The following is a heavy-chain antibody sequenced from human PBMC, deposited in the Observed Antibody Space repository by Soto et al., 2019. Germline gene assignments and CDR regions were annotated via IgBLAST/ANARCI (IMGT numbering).Heavy chain of an antibody. Sequence: EVQLLESGGGLVQPGGSLRLSCAASGFTFSSYAMSWVRQAPGKGLEWVSAISGSGGSTYYADSVKGRFTISRDNSNNTLYLQMNSLGAEYTAVYYCAKDNGRASSGWPYSTLYNWFDPWGQGTLFTVSS. V-gene: IGHV3-23*01. CDR3: AKDNGRASSGWPYSTLYNWFDP. J-gene: IGHJ5*02. CDR2: ISGSGGST. D-gene: IGHD6-19*01. CDR1: GFTFSSYA.